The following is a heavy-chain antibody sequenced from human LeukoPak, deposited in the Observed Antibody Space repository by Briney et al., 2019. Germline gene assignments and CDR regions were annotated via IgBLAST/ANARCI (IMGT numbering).Heavy chain of an antibody. CDR2: IIPIFGTA. D-gene: IGHD3-22*01. Sequence: SSVKVSCKASGGTFSSYAISWVRQAPGQGLEWMGGIIPIFGTANYAQKFQGRVTITTDESTSTAYMELSSLRSEDTAVYYCATTADYYDSSGYSYFDYWGQGTLVTVSS. J-gene: IGHJ4*02. V-gene: IGHV1-69*05. CDR3: ATTADYYDSSGYSYFDY. CDR1: GGTFSSYA.